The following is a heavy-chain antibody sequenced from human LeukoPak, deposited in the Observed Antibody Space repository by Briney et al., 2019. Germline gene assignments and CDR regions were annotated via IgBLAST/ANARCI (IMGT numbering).Heavy chain of an antibody. CDR2: ISSSSSYI. V-gene: IGHV3-21*01. J-gene: IGHJ4*02. Sequence: GGSLRLSCAASGFTFSSYSMNWVRQAPGKGLEWVSSISSSSSYIYYADSVKGRFTISRDNAKNSLYLQMNSLRAEDTAVYYCARYDSSGRSFDYWGKGTLVTVSS. CDR3: ARYDSSGRSFDY. D-gene: IGHD3-22*01. CDR1: GFTFSSYS.